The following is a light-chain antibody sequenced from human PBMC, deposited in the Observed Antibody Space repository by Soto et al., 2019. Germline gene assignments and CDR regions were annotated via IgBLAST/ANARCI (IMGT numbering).Light chain of an antibody. CDR3: LLFYRDAWV. J-gene: IGLJ3*02. V-gene: IGLV7-43*01. CDR2: STS. CDR1: TGAVTSGYY. Sequence: QAVVTQEPSLTVSPGGTVTLTCASSTGAVTSGYYANWFQQKPGQAPRALISSTSKKHSWTPARFSGFLLGGKAALTLSGVQPEDEAEYYCLLFYRDAWVFGGGTKLTVL.